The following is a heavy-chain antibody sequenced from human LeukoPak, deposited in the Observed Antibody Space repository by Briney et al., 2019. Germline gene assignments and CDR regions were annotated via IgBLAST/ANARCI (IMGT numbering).Heavy chain of an antibody. Sequence: GRSLRLSCAASGFTFDDYAMHWVRQAPGKGLEWVSGISRNSGSIGYADSVKGRFTISRDNAKNSLYLQMNSLRAEDTALYYCAKGGQVYDSSGYYQNFDYWGQGTLVTVSS. CDR3: AKGGQVYDSSGYYQNFDY. CDR1: GFTFDDYA. D-gene: IGHD3-22*01. CDR2: ISRNSGSI. V-gene: IGHV3-9*01. J-gene: IGHJ4*02.